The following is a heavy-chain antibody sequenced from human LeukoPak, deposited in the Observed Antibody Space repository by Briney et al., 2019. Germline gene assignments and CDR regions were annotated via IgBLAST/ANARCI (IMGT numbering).Heavy chain of an antibody. V-gene: IGHV4-34*01. D-gene: IGHD2-8*01. J-gene: IGHJ4*02. CDR1: GGSFSGYY. CDR2: INHSGST. CDR3: ARLVYLHYDFGY. Sequence: SETLSLTCAVYGGSFSGYYWSWIRQPPGKGLEWIGEINHSGSTNYNPSLKSRVTISVDTSKNQFSLKLSSVTAADTAVYYCARLVYLHYDFGYWGQGTLVTVSS.